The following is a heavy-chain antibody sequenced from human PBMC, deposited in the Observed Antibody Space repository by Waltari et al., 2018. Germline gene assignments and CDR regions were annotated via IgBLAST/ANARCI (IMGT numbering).Heavy chain of an antibody. Sequence: QMQLVQSGAEVRKPRSSVKVSCKASGYTFTYRYLHWVRQAPGQALEWMGRITPYNGNTDYPKKFQDKFTFSRDGSLTIYMEITSLTPEDTAMYYCARTPLDDSGVEDAFALWGQGTMVTVSS. CDR1: GYTFTYRY. J-gene: IGHJ3*01. V-gene: IGHV1-45*02. D-gene: IGHD1-1*01. CDR3: ARTPLDDSGVEDAFAL. CDR2: ITPYNGNT.